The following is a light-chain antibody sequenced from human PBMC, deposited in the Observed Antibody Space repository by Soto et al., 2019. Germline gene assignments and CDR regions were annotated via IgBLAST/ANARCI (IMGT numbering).Light chain of an antibody. Sequence: EIVMTQSPATLSVSPGERATLFCRASQSVSSNLAWYQQKPGQAPRLLIYGASTRATGIPARFSGSGSGTEFTLTISSLQSEDFAVYYCQQYNNWPITFGPGTKVDI. J-gene: IGKJ3*01. CDR3: QQYNNWPIT. CDR1: QSVSSN. CDR2: GAS. V-gene: IGKV3-15*01.